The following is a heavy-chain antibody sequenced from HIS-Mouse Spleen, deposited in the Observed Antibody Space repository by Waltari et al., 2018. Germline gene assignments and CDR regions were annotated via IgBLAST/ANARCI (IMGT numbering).Heavy chain of an antibody. CDR1: GGSISSSSYY. CDR3: AREIPYSSSWYDWYFDL. D-gene: IGHD6-13*01. J-gene: IGHJ2*01. CDR2: IYYSGST. V-gene: IGHV4-39*07. Sequence: QLQLQESGPGLVKPSETLSLTCTVSGGSISSSSYYWGWIRQPPGKGLEWIGSIYYSGSTYYTPSLKSRVPISVDTSKNQFSLKLRSVTAADTAVYYCAREIPYSSSWYDWYFDLWGRGTLVTVSS.